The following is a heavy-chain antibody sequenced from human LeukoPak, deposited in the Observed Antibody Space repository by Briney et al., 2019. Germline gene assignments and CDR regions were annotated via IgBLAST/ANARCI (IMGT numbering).Heavy chain of an antibody. V-gene: IGHV4-38-2*02. J-gene: IGHJ4*02. CDR3: ARQTGPTDD. Sequence: PSETLSLTCTVSGYSISSGYYWGWIRPPPGKGLEWIVSVHHSGRTYYNPSLKSRVTMSADTSKNQFSLKLISVTAADTAMYYCARQTGPTDDWGQGTLVTVSS. CDR1: GYSISSGYY. CDR2: VHHSGRT. D-gene: IGHD1-1*01.